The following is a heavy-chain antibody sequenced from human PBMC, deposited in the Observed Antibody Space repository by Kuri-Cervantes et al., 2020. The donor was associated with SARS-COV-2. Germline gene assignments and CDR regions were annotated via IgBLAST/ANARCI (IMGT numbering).Heavy chain of an antibody. CDR1: GYTFTSYA. Sequence: ASVKVSCNASGYTFTSYAMHWVRQDPGQRLEWMGWNNAGNGNTKYSQKFQGRVTITRDTSASTAYMELSSLRSEDTAVYYCARGYYVSSGYYYYYYYGMDVWGQGTTVTVSS. J-gene: IGHJ6*02. V-gene: IGHV1-3*01. D-gene: IGHD3-22*01. CDR2: NNAGNGNT. CDR3: ARGYYVSSGYYYYYYYGMDV.